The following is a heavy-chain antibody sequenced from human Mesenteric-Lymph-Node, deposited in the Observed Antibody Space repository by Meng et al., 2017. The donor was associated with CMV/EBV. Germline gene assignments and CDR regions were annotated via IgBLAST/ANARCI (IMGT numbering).Heavy chain of an antibody. CDR2: IYYSGNT. CDR3: ARDEDTVVVLAAGLFDL. Sequence: SETLSLTCTVSGGSISGSSYYWGWIRQPPGEGLEWIGSIYYSGNTYYNPSLKSRVTISVDTSKNQFSLKLSAVTAADTAIYYCARDEDTVVVLAAGLFDLWGRGTLVTVSS. J-gene: IGHJ2*01. D-gene: IGHD2-15*01. V-gene: IGHV4-39*07. CDR1: GGSISGSSYY.